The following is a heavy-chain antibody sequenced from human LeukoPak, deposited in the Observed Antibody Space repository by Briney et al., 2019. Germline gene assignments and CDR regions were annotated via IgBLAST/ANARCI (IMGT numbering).Heavy chain of an antibody. J-gene: IGHJ3*02. V-gene: IGHV3-21*01. Sequence: GGSLRLSCAAAGFTFSTFSMVWVRQAPGEGLQCVSFISSSSAYIYQEDSVKGRFTISRDNAKNSLYLQMNSLTAEDTAVYYCARADTRDDAFDIWGQGTMVTVSS. CDR1: GFTFSTFS. CDR2: ISSSSAYI. D-gene: IGHD5-18*01. CDR3: ARADTRDDAFDI.